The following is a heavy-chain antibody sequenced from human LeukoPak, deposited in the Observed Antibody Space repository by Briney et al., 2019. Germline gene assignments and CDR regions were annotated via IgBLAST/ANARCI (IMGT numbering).Heavy chain of an antibody. Sequence: GGSLRLSCAASGFTFSSYGMHWVRQAPGKGLEWVAVISYDGSNKYYADSVKGRFTISRDNSKNTLYLQMTSLRAEDTPVYYCAKDFSYYDILTGYQARFGMDVWGQGTTVTVSS. CDR2: ISYDGSNK. CDR3: AKDFSYYDILTGYQARFGMDV. J-gene: IGHJ6*02. D-gene: IGHD3-9*01. V-gene: IGHV3-30*18. CDR1: GFTFSSYG.